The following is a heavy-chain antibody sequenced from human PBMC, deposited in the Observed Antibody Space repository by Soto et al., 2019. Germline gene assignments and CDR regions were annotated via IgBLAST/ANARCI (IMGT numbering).Heavy chain of an antibody. CDR3: ARGDGGGYYYYGMDV. Sequence: SETLSLTCAVYGGSFSGYYWTWIRQPPGTGLEWIGEINHSGSTNYNPSLKSRVTISVDTSKNQFSLKLTSVTAADTAVYYCARGDGGGYYYYGMDVWGQGTTVTVSS. D-gene: IGHD2-21*01. V-gene: IGHV4-34*01. J-gene: IGHJ6*02. CDR2: INHSGST. CDR1: GGSFSGYY.